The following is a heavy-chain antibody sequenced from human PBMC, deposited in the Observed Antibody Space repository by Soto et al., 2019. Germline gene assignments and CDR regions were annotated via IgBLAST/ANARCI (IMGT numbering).Heavy chain of an antibody. J-gene: IGHJ4*02. CDR1: GFTFSSYA. CDR3: ARDILPIVGATLGDYFDY. D-gene: IGHD1-26*01. V-gene: IGHV3-30-3*01. CDR2: ISYDGSNK. Sequence: PGGSLRLSCAASGFTFSSYAMHWVRQAPGKGLEWVAVISYDGSNKYYADSVKGRFTISRDNSKNTLYLQMNSLRAEDTAVYYCARDILPIVGATLGDYFDYWGQGTLVTVSS.